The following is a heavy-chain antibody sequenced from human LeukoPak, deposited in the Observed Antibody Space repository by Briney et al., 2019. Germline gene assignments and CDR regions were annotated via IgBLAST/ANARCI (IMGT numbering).Heavy chain of an antibody. CDR1: GGSISSADYY. CDR3: ARDRTGDPCYFDY. CDR2: IYYSGST. Sequence: KPSETLSLTCTVSGGSISSADYYWSWIRQPPGKGLEWVGYIYYSGSTYYNPSLKSRVTISIDTSKSQFSLKLSSVTAADTAVYYCARDRTGDPCYFDYWGQGTLVTVSS. J-gene: IGHJ4*02. D-gene: IGHD7-27*01. V-gene: IGHV4-30-4*02.